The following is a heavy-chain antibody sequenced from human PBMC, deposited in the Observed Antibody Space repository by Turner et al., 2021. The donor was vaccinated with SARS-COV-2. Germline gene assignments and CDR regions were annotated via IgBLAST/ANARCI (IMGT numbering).Heavy chain of an antibody. Sequence: QLQLQESGPGLVKPSETLSLTCTVSGGSISSSSYYWGWIRQPPGKGLECVGTIYYSGSTYYNPSLKSRVTISVDTSKNQFSLKLSSVTAADTAVYYCAGEVVVLTTTHYGMDVWGQGTTVTVSS. D-gene: IGHD1-26*01. CDR2: IYYSGST. CDR1: GGSISSSSYY. J-gene: IGHJ6*02. V-gene: IGHV4-39*01. CDR3: AGEVVVLTTTHYGMDV.